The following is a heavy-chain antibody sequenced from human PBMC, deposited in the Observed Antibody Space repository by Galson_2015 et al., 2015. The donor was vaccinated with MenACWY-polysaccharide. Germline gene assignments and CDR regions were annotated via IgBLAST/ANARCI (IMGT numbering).Heavy chain of an antibody. J-gene: IGHJ5*02. CDR3: ARGGRAVSNRNWFDP. CDR2: ISYAGGT. CDR1: GDSITSGGYF. D-gene: IGHD3-16*01. Sequence: TLSLTCTVSGDSITSGGYFWSWVRPHPGEGLEWIASISYAGGTYYNPSLKSRVTISVDTPKNQFSLKLNSVTAADTAVYYCARGGRAVSNRNWFDPWGQGTLVTVSS. V-gene: IGHV4-31*03.